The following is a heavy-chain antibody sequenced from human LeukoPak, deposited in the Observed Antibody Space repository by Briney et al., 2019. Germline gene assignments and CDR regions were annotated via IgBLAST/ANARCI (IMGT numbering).Heavy chain of an antibody. CDR3: AKRETYYYGSGSYFLY. D-gene: IGHD3-10*01. V-gene: IGHV3-23*01. J-gene: IGHJ4*02. CDR2: ISGSGGST. Sequence: PGGSLRLSCAASGFRFNTYWMHWVRQAPGEGLEWVSAISGSGGSTYYADSVKGRFTISRDNSKNTLYLQMNSLRAEDTAVYYCAKRETYYYGSGSYFLYWGQGTLVTVSS. CDR1: GFRFNTYW.